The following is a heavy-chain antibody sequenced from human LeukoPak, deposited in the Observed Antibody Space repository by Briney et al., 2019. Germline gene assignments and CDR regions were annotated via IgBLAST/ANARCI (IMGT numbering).Heavy chain of an antibody. Sequence: SETLSLTCAVYGGSFSGYYWSWIRQPPGKGLEWIGEIKHSGSTNYNPSLKSRVTISVDTSKNQFSLKLSSVTAADTAVYYCARRSIVVVPAANGGFDYWGQGTLVTVSS. D-gene: IGHD2-2*01. CDR1: GGSFSGYY. CDR3: ARRSIVVVPAANGGFDY. V-gene: IGHV4-34*01. J-gene: IGHJ4*02. CDR2: IKHSGST.